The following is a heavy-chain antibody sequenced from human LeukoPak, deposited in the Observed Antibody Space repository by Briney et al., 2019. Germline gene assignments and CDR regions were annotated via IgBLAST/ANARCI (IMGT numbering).Heavy chain of an antibody. V-gene: IGHV4-4*02. D-gene: IGHD6-19*01. Sequence: KPSETPSLTCAVSGGSISSSNWWSWVRQPPGKGLAWIGEIYHSGSTNYNPSLKSRVTISVDKSKNQFSLKLSSVTAADTAVYYCARVGIAVAAVANQKTYYYYYGMDVWGQGTTVTVSS. CDR3: ARVGIAVAAVANQKTYYYYYGMDV. CDR1: GGSISSSNW. J-gene: IGHJ6*02. CDR2: IYHSGST.